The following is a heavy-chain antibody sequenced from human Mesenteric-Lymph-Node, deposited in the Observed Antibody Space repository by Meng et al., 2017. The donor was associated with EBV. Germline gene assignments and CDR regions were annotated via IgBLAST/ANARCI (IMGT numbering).Heavy chain of an antibody. CDR2: INPNRGDT. V-gene: IGHV1-2*06. CDR1: GYTFIGYY. CDR3: ARGPMTTVTMDDY. Sequence: HVERVQLVAGVKKPWDSVKVSCKASGYTFIGYYIHWVRQAPGQGLEWMGRINPNRGDTNYAQRFQGRVTMTRDTSISTAYMELSSLRSDDTAVYFCARGPMTTVTMDDYWGQGTLVTVSS. J-gene: IGHJ4*02. D-gene: IGHD4-17*01.